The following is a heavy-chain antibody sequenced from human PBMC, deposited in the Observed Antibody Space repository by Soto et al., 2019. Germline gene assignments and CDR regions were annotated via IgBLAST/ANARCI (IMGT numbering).Heavy chain of an antibody. CDR2: ISYDGSNK. V-gene: IGHV3-30*03. D-gene: IGHD6-6*01. CDR1: GFTFSSSG. Sequence: SLRLSCAASGFTFSSSGMHWVRQAPGKGLEWVAVISYDGSNKYYADSVKGRFTISRDNSKNTLYLQMNSLRAEDTAVYYFAIGDSSSSSVVRYYYSGMDVWGQGTTVTVSS. CDR3: AIGDSSSSSVVRYYYSGMDV. J-gene: IGHJ6*02.